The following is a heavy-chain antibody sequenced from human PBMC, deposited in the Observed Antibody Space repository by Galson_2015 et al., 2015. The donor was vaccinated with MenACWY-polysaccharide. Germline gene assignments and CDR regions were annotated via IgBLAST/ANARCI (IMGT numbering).Heavy chain of an antibody. V-gene: IGHV3-30*18. J-gene: IGHJ4*02. Sequence: SLRLSCAATGFTFSTHGMHWVRQAPGRGLEWVAVVSFDGSNKYYGDSVRGRFTISRDNSKNTLDLQMNSLRAEVTAVYYCAKEIEYSRTYRTNFDSSGQGPLVTVSS. CDR3: AKEIEYSRTYRTNFDS. CDR2: VSFDGSNK. CDR1: GFTFSTHG. D-gene: IGHD1-26*01.